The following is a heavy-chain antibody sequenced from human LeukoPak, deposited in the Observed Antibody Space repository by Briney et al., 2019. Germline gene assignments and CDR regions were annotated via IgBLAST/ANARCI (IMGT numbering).Heavy chain of an antibody. V-gene: IGHV3-48*04. CDR1: GFTFSSYA. Sequence: GGSLRLSCAASGFTFSSYAMSWVRQAPGMGLEWVSYISSSGSTIYYADSVKGRFTISRDNAKNSLYLQMNSLRAEDTAVYYCASTPQSAAPLDAFDIWGQGTMVTVSS. D-gene: IGHD2-2*01. CDR3: ASTPQSAAPLDAFDI. CDR2: ISSSGSTI. J-gene: IGHJ3*02.